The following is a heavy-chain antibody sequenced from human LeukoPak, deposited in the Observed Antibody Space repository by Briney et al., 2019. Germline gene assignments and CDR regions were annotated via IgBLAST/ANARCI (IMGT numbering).Heavy chain of an antibody. J-gene: IGHJ6*03. D-gene: IGHD4-11*01. CDR2: INPNTAGT. Sequence: ASVKVSFTASGYTFTGYYSHWVRQAPGQGLEWMGWINPNTAGTNYAQKFLGGVTLTWDTSISTAYMELNRLTSDDTAVYYCATSAGDYRAGHYYYMGVWGKGTSVTVSS. CDR1: GYTFTGYY. V-gene: IGHV1-2*02. CDR3: ATSAGDYRAGHYYYMGV.